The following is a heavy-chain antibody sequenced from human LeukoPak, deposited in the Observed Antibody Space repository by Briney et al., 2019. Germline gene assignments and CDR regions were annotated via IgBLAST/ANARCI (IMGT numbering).Heavy chain of an antibody. J-gene: IGHJ4*02. V-gene: IGHV3-30*02. CDR1: GFTFSSYG. Sequence: PGGSLRLSCAASGFTFSSYGMHWVRQAPGKRLEWVAFIRYDGSNKYYADSVKGRFTISRDNSKNTLYLQMNSLRAEDTAVYYCAEDCCSSWYSRFYWGQGTLVTVSS. CDR3: AEDCCSSWYSRFY. D-gene: IGHD6-13*01. CDR2: IRYDGSNK.